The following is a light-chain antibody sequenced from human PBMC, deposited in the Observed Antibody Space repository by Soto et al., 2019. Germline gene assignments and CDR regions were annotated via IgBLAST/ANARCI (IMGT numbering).Light chain of an antibody. Sequence: EIVMTQSPATLSVSPGERATLSCRASQSISSDLAWYQQKPGQAPRLLIYGASTRATDIPARISGSGSGTDFTLTISSLPSEDFAVYYCQQYNKWPPQYTFGQGTKLEIK. CDR2: GAS. CDR1: QSISSD. J-gene: IGKJ2*01. CDR3: QQYNKWPPQYT. V-gene: IGKV3-15*01.